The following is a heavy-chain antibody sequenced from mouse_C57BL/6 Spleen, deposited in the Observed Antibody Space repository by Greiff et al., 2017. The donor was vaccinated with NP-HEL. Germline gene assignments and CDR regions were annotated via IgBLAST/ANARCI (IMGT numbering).Heavy chain of an antibody. D-gene: IGHD2-2*01. CDR3: ARRSTMVTTGPFDY. J-gene: IGHJ2*01. CDR1: GFSLSTFGMG. CDR2: IWWDDDK. Sequence: QVTLKVSGPGILQPSQTLSLTCSFSGFSLSTFGMGVGWIRQPSGQGLEWLAHIWWDDDKSYNPALQRRLTISKDTSKNQVFLKIANVDTADTATYYCARRSTMVTTGPFDYWGQGTTLTVSS. V-gene: IGHV8-8*01.